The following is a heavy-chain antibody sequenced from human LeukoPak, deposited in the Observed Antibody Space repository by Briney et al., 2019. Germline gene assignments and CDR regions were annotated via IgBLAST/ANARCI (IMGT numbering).Heavy chain of an antibody. J-gene: IGHJ4*02. Sequence: GGSLRLSCAASGFTFSSYAMSWVRQAPGKGLEWVSAISGSGGSTYYADSVKGRLTISRDNSKNTLYLQMNSLRAEDTAVYYCASYSSGHLFDYWGQGTLVTVSS. V-gene: IGHV3-23*01. CDR3: ASYSSGHLFDY. CDR1: GFTFSSYA. D-gene: IGHD6-19*01. CDR2: ISGSGGST.